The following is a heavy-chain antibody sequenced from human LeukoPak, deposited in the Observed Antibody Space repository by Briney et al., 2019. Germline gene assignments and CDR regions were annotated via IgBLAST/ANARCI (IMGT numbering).Heavy chain of an antibody. CDR1: GGSFSGCY. CDR3: ARGAQTYYDKAPVDY. V-gene: IGHV4-34*01. J-gene: IGHJ4*02. CDR2: INHSGST. Sequence: KSSETLSLTCAVYGGSFSGCYRSWIRQPPGKGLEWIGEINHSGSTNYNPSLKSRVTISVDTSKSQFSLKLNSMTAADTAVYYCARGAQTYYDKAPVDYWGQGTLVTVSS. D-gene: IGHD3-22*01.